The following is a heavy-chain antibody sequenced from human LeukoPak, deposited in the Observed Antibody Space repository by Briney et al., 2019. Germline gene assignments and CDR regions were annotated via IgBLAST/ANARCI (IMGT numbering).Heavy chain of an antibody. D-gene: IGHD2-15*01. J-gene: IGHJ4*02. Sequence: PSETLSLTCTVSGGSISSYYWSWIRQPPGKGLEWIGYIYYSGSTNYNPSLKSRVTISVDTSKNQFSLKLSSVTAADTAVYYCARTGWQLLVDFDYWGQGTLVTVSS. CDR3: ARTGWQLLVDFDY. CDR2: IYYSGST. V-gene: IGHV4-59*08. CDR1: GGSISSYY.